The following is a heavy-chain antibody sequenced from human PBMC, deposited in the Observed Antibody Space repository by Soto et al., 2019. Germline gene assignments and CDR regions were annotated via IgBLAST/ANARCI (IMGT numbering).Heavy chain of an antibody. D-gene: IGHD1-26*01. V-gene: IGHV4-39*01. J-gene: IGHJ4*02. CDR2: IYYSGST. CDR1: GGSISSISYY. Sequence: QLQLQESGPGLVKPSETLSLTCTVSGGSISSISYYWGWIRQPPGKGLEWIGSIYYSGSTYYNPSLKSRVTISVDTSKNQFSLKLSSVTAADTAVYYCARLFPHSGSYLDYWGQGTLVTVSS. CDR3: ARLFPHSGSYLDY.